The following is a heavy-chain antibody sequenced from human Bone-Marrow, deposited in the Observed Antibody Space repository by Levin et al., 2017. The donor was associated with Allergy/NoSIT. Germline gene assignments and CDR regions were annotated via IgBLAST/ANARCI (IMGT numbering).Heavy chain of an antibody. Sequence: GGSLRLSCAASGFTFSSYSMNWVRQAPGKGLKWVSYISSSSSTIYYADSVKGRFTISRDNAKNSLYLQMNSLRAEDTAVYYCARPRTNYWGSSGAFDIWGQGTMVTVSS. CDR2: ISSSSSTI. V-gene: IGHV3-48*01. D-gene: IGHD7-27*01. CDR3: ARPRTNYWGSSGAFDI. J-gene: IGHJ3*02. CDR1: GFTFSSYS.